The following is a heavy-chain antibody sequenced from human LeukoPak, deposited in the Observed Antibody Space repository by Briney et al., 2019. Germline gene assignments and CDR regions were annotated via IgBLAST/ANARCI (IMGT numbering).Heavy chain of an antibody. CDR1: GFTFSYYS. Sequence: GGSLRLSCAASGFTFSYYSMNWVRQAPGRGLGWVSCISSSSSLIFYSDSVRGRFTISRDNAKNLLYLHMNSLRVEDTAVYYCAKVDRGDYSSSPVPYYNYYMNVWGKGTTVTVSS. J-gene: IGHJ6*03. D-gene: IGHD6-13*01. CDR2: ISSSSSLI. V-gene: IGHV3-21*01. CDR3: AKVDRGDYSSSPVPYYNYYMNV.